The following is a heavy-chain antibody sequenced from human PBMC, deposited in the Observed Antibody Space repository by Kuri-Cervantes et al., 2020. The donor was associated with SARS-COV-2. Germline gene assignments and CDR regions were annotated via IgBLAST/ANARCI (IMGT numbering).Heavy chain of an antibody. D-gene: IGHD3-22*01. V-gene: IGHV3-23*01. CDR2: ISGSGGST. CDR1: GFTFSSYA. J-gene: IGHJ3*02. CDR3: AKDGDSSGYYGGDAFDI. Sequence: GGSLRLSCAASGFTFSSYAMHWVRQAPGKGLEWVSAISGSGGSTYYADSVKGRFTISRDNSKNTLYLQMNSLRAEDTAVYYCAKDGDSSGYYGGDAFDIWGQGTMVTVSS.